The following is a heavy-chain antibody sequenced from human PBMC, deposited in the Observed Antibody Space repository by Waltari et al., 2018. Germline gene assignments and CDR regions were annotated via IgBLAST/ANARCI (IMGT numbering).Heavy chain of an antibody. CDR1: GCTFTGYY. CDR2: INPNSGGT. J-gene: IGHJ4*02. CDR3: ARDERYYDFWSGYYTLSSFDY. D-gene: IGHD3-3*01. V-gene: IGHV1-2*02. Sequence: QVQLVQSGAEVKKPGASVKVSCKASGCTFTGYYMHWVRQAPGQGLEWMGWINPNSGGTNYAQKFQGRVTMTRDTSISTAYMELSRLRSDDTAVYYCARDERYYDFWSGYYTLSSFDYWGQGTLVTVSS.